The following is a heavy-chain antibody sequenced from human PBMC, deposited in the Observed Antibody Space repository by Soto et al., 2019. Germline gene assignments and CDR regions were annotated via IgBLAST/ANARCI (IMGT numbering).Heavy chain of an antibody. Sequence: GASVKVSCKASGCAFTSYYIHWVRQAPLRVLEWMGIINPSCGNASYAQKFQGRVTMTRDTSTSTVYMEMSILRSDETAVYYCARDRNYGDYIDWGQGRMVT. V-gene: IGHV1-46*01. CDR2: INPSCGNA. CDR1: GCAFTSYY. D-gene: IGHD4-17*01. J-gene: IGHJ3*01. CDR3: ARDRNYGDYID.